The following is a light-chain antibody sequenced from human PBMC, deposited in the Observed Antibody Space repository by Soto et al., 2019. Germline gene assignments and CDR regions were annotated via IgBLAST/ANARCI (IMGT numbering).Light chain of an antibody. CDR3: QQFGTSSPVT. Sequence: SQSPWTRSGSVGGRVAITCRASQSVNTKYLAWYQQKPGQAPRLLISGVSSRATGIPDRFSGSGSGTDFILTISRVQPADFAAYHCQQFGTSSPVTFGPGTKVDIK. J-gene: IGKJ3*01. V-gene: IGKV3-20*01. CDR2: GVS. CDR1: QSVNTKY.